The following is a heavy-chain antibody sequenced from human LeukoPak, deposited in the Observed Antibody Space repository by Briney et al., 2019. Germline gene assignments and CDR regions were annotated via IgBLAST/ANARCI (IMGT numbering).Heavy chain of an antibody. Sequence: GGSLRLSCAASGITVSVNFMGWVRQAPGKGPEWVSAMYSGGSTAYADSVRGRFIISRDAAKNTVDLQMNSLRTEDTAVYYCARDPPGGGYWGQGTLVTVSS. V-gene: IGHV3-66*02. CDR2: MYSGGST. CDR1: GITVSVNF. J-gene: IGHJ4*02. CDR3: ARDPPGGGY. D-gene: IGHD1-26*01.